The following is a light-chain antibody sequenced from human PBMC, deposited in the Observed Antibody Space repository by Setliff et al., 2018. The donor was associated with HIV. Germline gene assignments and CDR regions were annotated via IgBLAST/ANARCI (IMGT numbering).Light chain of an antibody. V-gene: IGLV2-23*02. Sequence: QSALTQPASVSGSPGQSITITCSGSHTDIGGYGRVSWYQQHPGKGPKPLIYDVTQRPSGISDRFSGSKSANMASLTISGLQSDDEALYFCSSYAGSDIWVFGGGTKVTVL. CDR1: HTDIGGYGR. CDR2: DVT. J-gene: IGLJ3*02. CDR3: SSYAGSDIWV.